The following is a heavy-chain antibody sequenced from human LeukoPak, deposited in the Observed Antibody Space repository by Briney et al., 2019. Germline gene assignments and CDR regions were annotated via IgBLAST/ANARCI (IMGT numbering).Heavy chain of an antibody. J-gene: IGHJ4*02. CDR3: AKGVYSSGWYGWFDY. D-gene: IGHD6-19*01. V-gene: IGHV4-59*08. Sequence: SETLSLTCTVSGGSISSYYWSWIRQPPGKGLEWIGCIYYSGSTDYNPSLKSRVTISVDTSKNQFSLKLSSVTAADTAVYYCAKGVYSSGWYGWFDYWGQGTLVTVSS. CDR1: GGSISSYY. CDR2: IYYSGST.